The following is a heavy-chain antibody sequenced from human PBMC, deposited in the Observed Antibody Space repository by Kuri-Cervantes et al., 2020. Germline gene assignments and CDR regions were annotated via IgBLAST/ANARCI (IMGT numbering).Heavy chain of an antibody. CDR3: ARGYDLYYGMDV. J-gene: IGHJ6*02. D-gene: IGHD5-12*01. CDR2: IYYSGST. Sequence: GSLRLSCTVSGGSISSYYWSWIRQPPGEGLEWIGYIYYSGSTNYNPSLKSRLTISVATSKNQFSLKLSSVTAAATSVYYCARGYDLYYGMDVWGQGTTVTVSS. V-gene: IGHV4-59*12. CDR1: GGSISSYY.